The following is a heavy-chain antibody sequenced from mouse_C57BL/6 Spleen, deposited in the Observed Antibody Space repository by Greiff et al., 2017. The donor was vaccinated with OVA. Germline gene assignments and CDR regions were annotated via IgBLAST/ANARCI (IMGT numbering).Heavy chain of an antibody. CDR2: SRNKANDYTT. J-gene: IGHJ3*01. CDR1: GFTFSDFY. Sequence: EVKLMESGGGLVQSGRSLRLSCATSGFTFSDFYMEWVRQAPGKGLEWIAASRNKANDYTTEYSASVKGRFIVSRDTSQSILYLQMNALRAEDTASYYCARDAAGSWFAYWGQGTLVTVSA. CDR3: ARDAAGSWFAY. V-gene: IGHV7-1*01.